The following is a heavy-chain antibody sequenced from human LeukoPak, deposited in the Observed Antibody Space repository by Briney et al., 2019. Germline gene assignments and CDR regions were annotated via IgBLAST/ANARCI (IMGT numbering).Heavy chain of an antibody. CDR3: ARVDGRFGELSNFLHPYYYYYGMDV. D-gene: IGHD3-10*01. J-gene: IGHJ6*02. Sequence: PSETLSLTCIVSGGSISSSNSYWDWIRQPPGRGLEWIGDISHSGTINYNPSLRTRVTISADTSKNQFSLKLNSVTAADTAVYYCARVDGRFGELSNFLHPYYYYYGMDVWGQGTTVTVSS. CDR1: GGSISSSNSY. CDR2: ISHSGTI. V-gene: IGHV4-39*01.